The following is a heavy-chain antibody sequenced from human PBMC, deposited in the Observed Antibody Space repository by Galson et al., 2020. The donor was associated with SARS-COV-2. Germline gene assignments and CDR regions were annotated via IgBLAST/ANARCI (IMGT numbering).Heavy chain of an antibody. CDR2: INPIGGSP. J-gene: IGHJ6*02. V-gene: IGHV1-46*01. CDR1: GYSFINYY. D-gene: IGHD3-10*01. CDR3: ARDLVQFAPIRRDFYYFCGMDV. Sequence: ASVKVSCKASGYSFINYYIHWVRQAPGQGLEWMGIINPIGGSPTYARKFQGRVTMTMDTSTRTVYMELSSLTSEDSAVYFCARDLVQFAPIRRDFYYFCGMDVWGQGTTVTVSS.